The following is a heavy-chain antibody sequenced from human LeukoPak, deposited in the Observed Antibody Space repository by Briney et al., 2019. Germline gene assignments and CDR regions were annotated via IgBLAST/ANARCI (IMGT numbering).Heavy chain of an antibody. CDR2: ISAYNGNT. Sequence: ASVKVSCKASGYTFTSYGISWVRQAPGQGLEWMGWISAYNGNTNYAQKLQGRVTMTTDTSTSTAYMELRSVRSDDTAVYCCARESIVVVPAAIPFDIWGQGTMVTVSS. V-gene: IGHV1-18*01. CDR1: GYTFTSYG. D-gene: IGHD2-2*01. J-gene: IGHJ3*02. CDR3: ARESIVVVPAAIPFDI.